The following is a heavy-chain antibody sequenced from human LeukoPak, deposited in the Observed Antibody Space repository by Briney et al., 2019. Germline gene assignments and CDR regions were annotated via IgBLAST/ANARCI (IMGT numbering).Heavy chain of an antibody. CDR1: GFTFSSYW. J-gene: IGHJ6*03. CDR2: INSDGSST. V-gene: IGHV3-74*01. D-gene: IGHD3-9*01. Sequence: GGSLRLSCAASGFTFSSYWMHWVRQAPGKGLVWISRINSDGSSTSYADSVKGRFTISRDNAKNTLYLQMNSLRAEDTAVYYCARLRYFGPLYYYYYTDVWGKGTTVTVSS. CDR3: ARLRYFGPLYYYYYTDV.